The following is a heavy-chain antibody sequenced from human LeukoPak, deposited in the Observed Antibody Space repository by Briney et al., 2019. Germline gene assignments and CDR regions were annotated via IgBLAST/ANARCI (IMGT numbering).Heavy chain of an antibody. Sequence: GASVKVSCKASGYTFTSYAMHWVRQAPGQRLEWMGWINAGNGNTKYSQKFQGRVTITRDTSASTAYMELSSLRSEDTAVYYCAKVKVGFGEMAHFDYWGQGTLVTVSS. J-gene: IGHJ4*02. CDR1: GYTFTSYA. D-gene: IGHD3-10*01. CDR2: INAGNGNT. V-gene: IGHV1-3*01. CDR3: AKVKVGFGEMAHFDY.